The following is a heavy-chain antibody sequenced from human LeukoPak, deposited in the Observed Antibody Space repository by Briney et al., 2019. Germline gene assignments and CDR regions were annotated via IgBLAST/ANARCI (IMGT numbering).Heavy chain of an antibody. CDR1: GFTFSSYA. J-gene: IGHJ5*01. CDR3: AKDRHAPGRYCSSTSCFPFDS. Sequence: PGGSLRLSCAASGFTFSSYAMSWVRQAPGKGLEWVSAISGSGGTTYYADSVKGRFTIPRDNTKNTLYLQMNSLRAEDTAVYYCAKDRHAPGRYCSSTSCFPFDSWGQGTLVTVSS. D-gene: IGHD2-2*01. CDR2: ISGSGGTT. V-gene: IGHV3-23*01.